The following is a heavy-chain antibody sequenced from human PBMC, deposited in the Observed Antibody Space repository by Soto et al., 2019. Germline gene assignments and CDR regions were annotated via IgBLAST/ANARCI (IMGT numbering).Heavy chain of an antibody. V-gene: IGHV3-74*01. D-gene: IGHD1-7*01. CDR1: GFAFSSCC. CDR3: ARDNWNSY. Sequence: GWSLRHCGAASGFAFSSCCRHWVRQAPGKGLMWVSRIHNDGSTTRYADSVKGRFTISRDNAKNTLYLQMSSLRVEDTAVYYCARDNWNSYWGQGTLVTVS. CDR2: IHNDGSTT. J-gene: IGHJ4*01.